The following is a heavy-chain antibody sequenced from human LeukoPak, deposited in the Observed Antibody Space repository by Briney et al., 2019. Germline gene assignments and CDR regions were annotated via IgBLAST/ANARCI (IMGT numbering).Heavy chain of an antibody. CDR3: ARDRLASYGDY. V-gene: IGHV1-69*05. CDR2: IIPIFGTA. D-gene: IGHD1-26*01. CDR1: GGTFSSYA. Sequence: GSSVKVSCKASGGTFSSYAIRWVRQAPGQGLEWMGRIIPIFGTANYAQKLQGRVTMTTDTSTSTAYMELRSLRSDDTAVYYCARDRLASYGDYWGQGTLVTVSS. J-gene: IGHJ4*02.